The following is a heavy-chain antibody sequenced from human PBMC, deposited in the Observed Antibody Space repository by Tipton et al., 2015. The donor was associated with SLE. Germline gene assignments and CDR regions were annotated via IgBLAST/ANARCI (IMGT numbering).Heavy chain of an antibody. J-gene: IGHJ4*02. CDR2: INHSGST. V-gene: IGHV4-39*07. CDR1: GGSISGSSSYY. D-gene: IGHD6-13*01. Sequence: GLVKPSETLSLTCAVYGGSISGSSSYYWAWIRQSPGKGMEWIGEINHSGSTNYNPSLKSRVTISVDTSRNQFSLNLISVTAADTAVYYCARDAFGIAAAGGFDYWGQGTLVTVSS. CDR3: ARDAFGIAAAGGFDY.